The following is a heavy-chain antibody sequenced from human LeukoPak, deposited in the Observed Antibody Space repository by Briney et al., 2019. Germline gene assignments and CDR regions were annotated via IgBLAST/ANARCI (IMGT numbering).Heavy chain of an antibody. CDR1: GGSFSGYY. Sequence: SETLSLTCAVYGGSFSGYYWSWIRQPPGKGLEWIGEINHSGSTNYNPSLKSRVTISVDTSKNQFSLKLSSVTAADTAVYYCAREGGIAAAGYHPWGQGTLVTVST. CDR3: AREGGIAAAGYHP. CDR2: INHSGST. D-gene: IGHD6-13*01. J-gene: IGHJ5*02. V-gene: IGHV4-34*01.